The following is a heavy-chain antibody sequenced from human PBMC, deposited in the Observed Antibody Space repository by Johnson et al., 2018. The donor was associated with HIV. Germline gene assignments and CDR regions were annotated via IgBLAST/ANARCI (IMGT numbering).Heavy chain of an antibody. CDR3: ARGLGEGLVIPGPDGYDI. CDR1: GFTVSSNY. V-gene: IGHV3-66*02. D-gene: IGHD6-19*01. Sequence: VQLVESGGGLVQPGRSLRLSCAASGFTVSSNYMSWVRQAPGKGLEWVSVIYSGGSTYYADSVKGRFSISRDNSKNTVYLQMNSLRAEDTAVYYCARGLGEGLVIPGPDGYDIWGQGTMVTVSS. CDR2: IYSGGST. J-gene: IGHJ3*02.